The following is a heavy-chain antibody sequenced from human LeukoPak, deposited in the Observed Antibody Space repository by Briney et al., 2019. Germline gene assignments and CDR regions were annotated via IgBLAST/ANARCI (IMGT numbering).Heavy chain of an antibody. Sequence: SETLSLTCAVYVGSFSGHYWSWLRQPPGKGLEWIGEINNSGTINYSPSLKSRMDISIDTSKNQFSLKLRSVTAADTAVYYCASDRIEVDAFDIWGQGTMVTVSS. CDR2: INNSGTI. J-gene: IGHJ3*02. CDR1: VGSFSGHY. V-gene: IGHV4-34*01. D-gene: IGHD2-15*01. CDR3: ASDRIEVDAFDI.